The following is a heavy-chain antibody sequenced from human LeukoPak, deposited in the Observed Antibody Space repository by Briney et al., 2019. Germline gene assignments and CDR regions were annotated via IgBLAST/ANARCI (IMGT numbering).Heavy chain of an antibody. CDR1: GFIFSNHY. V-gene: IGHV3-48*04. CDR3: ARASGSSWTYYYYYYMDV. CDR2: ISSSSSTI. J-gene: IGHJ6*03. Sequence: GGSLRLSCAASGFIFSNHYMDWVRQAPGSGLEWVSYISSSSSTIYYADSVKGRFTISRDNAKNTLYLQMNSLRAEDTAVYYCARASGSSWTYYYYYYMDVWGKGTTVTVSS. D-gene: IGHD6-13*01.